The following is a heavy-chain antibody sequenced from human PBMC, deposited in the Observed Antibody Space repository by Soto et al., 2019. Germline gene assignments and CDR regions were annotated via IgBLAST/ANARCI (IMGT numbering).Heavy chain of an antibody. CDR1: GYTFTSYG. Sequence: VQLVQSGAEERKPGASVKISCKPSGYTFTSYGFHWVRQAPGQRPEWIGWINAGNGNIKYSQKFQGRVTVTWDTSATTAYMELSSLRSEDTAVYYCARHGWHYGIDHWGQGTLVTVSS. V-gene: IGHV1-3*05. D-gene: IGHD4-17*01. J-gene: IGHJ4*02. CDR2: INAGNGNI. CDR3: ARHGWHYGIDH.